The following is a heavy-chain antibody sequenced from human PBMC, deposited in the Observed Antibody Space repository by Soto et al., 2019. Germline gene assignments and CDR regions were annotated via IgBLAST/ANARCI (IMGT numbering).Heavy chain of an antibody. V-gene: IGHV3-23*01. D-gene: IGHD5-12*01. CDR2: ISGSGGST. J-gene: IGHJ6*03. CDR1: GFTFSSYA. Sequence: GGSLRLSCAASGFTFSSYAMSWVRQAPGKGLEWVSAISGSGGSTYYADSVKGRFTISRDNSKNTLYLQMNSLRAEDTAVYYCAKDLWEGDAITYYYSYMDVWGKGTTVTVSS. CDR3: AKDLWEGDAITYYYSYMDV.